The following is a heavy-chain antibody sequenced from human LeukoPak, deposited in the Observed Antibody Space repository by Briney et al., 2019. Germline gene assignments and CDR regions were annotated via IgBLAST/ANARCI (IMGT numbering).Heavy chain of an antibody. CDR1: GYTFTNYG. CDR3: ASCGYSYGYGYYYYFDY. J-gene: IGHJ4*02. D-gene: IGHD5-18*01. CDR2: ISTHDDNT. V-gene: IGHV1-18*01. Sequence: ASVKVSCKASGYTFTNYGISWVRQAPGQGLEWMGWISTHDDNTNYAQKFQGRVTITADESTSTAYMELSSLRSEDTAVYYCASCGYSYGYGYYYYFDYWGQGTLVTVSS.